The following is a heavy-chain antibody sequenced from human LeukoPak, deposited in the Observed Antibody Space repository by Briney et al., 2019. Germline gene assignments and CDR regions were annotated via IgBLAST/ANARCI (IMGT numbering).Heavy chain of an antibody. D-gene: IGHD2-15*01. V-gene: IGHV3-23*01. CDR2: ISGNGGST. CDR1: GFTFSNYA. CDR3: ARQDCSGGSCYLDY. Sequence: PGGSLRLSCAASGFTFSNYAMNWVRQAPGKGLEWVSGISGNGGSTYYADSVKGRFTISRDNSKNTLFVQMNSLRAEDTAVYYCARQDCSGGSCYLDYWGQGTLVTVSS. J-gene: IGHJ4*03.